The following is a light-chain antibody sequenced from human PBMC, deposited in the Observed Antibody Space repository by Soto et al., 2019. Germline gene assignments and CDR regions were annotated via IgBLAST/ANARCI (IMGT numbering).Light chain of an antibody. CDR3: SSYTSTSSYV. Sequence: QSALTQPASVSGSPGQSITISCTGTSSTVRVYNSGTWYHHRPGKPTIIRIYEVSNQPSGVSDRFSGSKSGNTASLTISGLQARDEADYCCSSYTSTSSYVFATGTKVTVL. CDR2: EVS. J-gene: IGLJ1*01. V-gene: IGLV2-14*01. CDR1: SSTVRVYNS.